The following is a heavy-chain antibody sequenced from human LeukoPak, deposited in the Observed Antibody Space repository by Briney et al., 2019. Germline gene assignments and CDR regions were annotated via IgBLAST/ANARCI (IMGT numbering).Heavy chain of an antibody. CDR2: IKQDGSEK. D-gene: IGHD2-2*01. CDR3: TRDGTNSCYAD. J-gene: IGHJ4*02. CDR1: GFTFSSYS. V-gene: IGHV3-7*01. Sequence: GGSLRLSCAASGFTFSSYSMNWVRQAPGKGLEWVANIKQDGSEKYYVDSAKGRFTISRDNAKNSLYLQMNSLRAEDTAVYYCTRDGTNSCYADWGQGTLVTVSS.